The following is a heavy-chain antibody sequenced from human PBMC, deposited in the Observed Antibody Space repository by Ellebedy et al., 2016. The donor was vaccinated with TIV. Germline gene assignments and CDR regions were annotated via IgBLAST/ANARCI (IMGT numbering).Heavy chain of an antibody. Sequence: ASVKVSXXASGYTFTSYDINWVRQATGQGLEWMGWMNPNSGNTGYAQKFQGRVTMTRNTSISTAYMELSSLRSDDTAVYYCARGITIFGVAHMDVWGKGTTVTVSS. J-gene: IGHJ6*03. CDR2: MNPNSGNT. CDR1: GYTFTSYD. V-gene: IGHV1-8*01. D-gene: IGHD3-3*01. CDR3: ARGITIFGVAHMDV.